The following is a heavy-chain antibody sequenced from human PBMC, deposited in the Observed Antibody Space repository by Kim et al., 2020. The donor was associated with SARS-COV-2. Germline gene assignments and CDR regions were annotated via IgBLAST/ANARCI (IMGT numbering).Heavy chain of an antibody. J-gene: IGHJ6*02. V-gene: IGHV3-15*01. CDR2: IKTKTDGGTA. Sequence: GWSLRLSCAASGFTFSNAWMSWVRQAPGKGLEWVGLIKTKTDGGTADYAAPVKGRFTISRDDSKNTLYLQMNSLKTEDTAVYYCTLRNPNAYGDSYYYGMDVWGQGTTVTVSS. CDR1: GFTFSNAW. D-gene: IGHD4-17*01. CDR3: TLRNPNAYGDSYYYGMDV.